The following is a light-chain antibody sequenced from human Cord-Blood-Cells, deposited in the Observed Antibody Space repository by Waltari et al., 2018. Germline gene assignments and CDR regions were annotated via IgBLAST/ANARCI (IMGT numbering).Light chain of an antibody. CDR1: QGVLYSSNNKNY. CDR2: WAS. CDR3: QQYYSTPLYS. J-gene: IGKJ2*03. V-gene: IGKV4-1*01. Sequence: DIVMTQYPDSLAVSLGERATLNCKSSQGVLYSSNNKNYLAWYQQKPGQPPKLLIYWASTRESGVPDRFSGSGSGTDFTLTISSLQAEDVAVYYCQQYYSTPLYSFGQGTKLEIK.